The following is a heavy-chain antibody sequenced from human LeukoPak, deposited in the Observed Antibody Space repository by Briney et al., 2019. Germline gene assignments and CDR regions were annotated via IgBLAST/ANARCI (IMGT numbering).Heavy chain of an antibody. D-gene: IGHD6-19*01. CDR2: IYYSGRP. CDR3: ASTGYNSAWNVYFDY. J-gene: IGHJ4*02. Sequence: SETLSLTCTLSGDSITDYYRRWIRHPPGKGLEWLGYIYYSGRPTYNPSLKSRVTTSLHTTKNQFSLKLTSVTAADTAVYYCASTGYNSAWNVYFDYWGQGSLVTVSS. V-gene: IGHV4-59*01. CDR1: GDSITDYY.